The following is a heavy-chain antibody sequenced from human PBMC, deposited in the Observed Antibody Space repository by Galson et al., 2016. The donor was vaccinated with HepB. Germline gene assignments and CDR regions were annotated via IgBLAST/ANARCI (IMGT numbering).Heavy chain of an antibody. CDR1: GFAFSSHG. J-gene: IGHJ3*02. CDR2: IWSDGNSK. Sequence: SLRLSCAASGFAFSSHGLYWVRQAPGKGLEWVSVIWSDGNSKYFADSVKGRFTISRDNSKNTLYLQMNSLRAEDTAVYYCAREGWELRGALDIWGQGTMVSVSS. V-gene: IGHV3-33*01. D-gene: IGHD1-26*01. CDR3: AREGWELRGALDI.